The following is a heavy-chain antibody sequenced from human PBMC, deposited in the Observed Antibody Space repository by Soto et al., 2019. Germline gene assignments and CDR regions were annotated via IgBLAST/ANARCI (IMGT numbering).Heavy chain of an antibody. D-gene: IGHD3-10*01. CDR3: ATVRFYGSGSYTPHAFDI. J-gene: IGHJ3*02. Sequence: ASVKVSCKVSGYTLTELSMHWVRQAPGKGLEWMGGFDPEDGETIYAQKFQGRVTMTEDTSTDTAYMELSSLRSEDTAVYYCATVRFYGSGSYTPHAFDIWGQGTMVTVSS. CDR2: FDPEDGET. CDR1: GYTLTELS. V-gene: IGHV1-24*01.